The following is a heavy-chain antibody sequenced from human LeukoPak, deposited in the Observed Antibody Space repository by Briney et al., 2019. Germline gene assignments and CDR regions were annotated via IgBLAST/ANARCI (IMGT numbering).Heavy chain of an antibody. Sequence: TGGSLRLSREASGFTFSSHSMTWVRQAPGKTLEWISYIGHTGSPAHYADSVRGRFTISRDNAKNSLYLQMNSLTVEDTAVYYCARDQRPYCGGECYCAIDLWGRGTLVTVSS. CDR2: IGHTGSPA. V-gene: IGHV3-48*01. J-gene: IGHJ3*01. D-gene: IGHD2-21*01. CDR1: GFTFSSHS. CDR3: ARDQRPYCGGECYCAIDL.